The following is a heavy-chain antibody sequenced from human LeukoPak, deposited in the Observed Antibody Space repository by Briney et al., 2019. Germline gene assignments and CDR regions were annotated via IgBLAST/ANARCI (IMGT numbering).Heavy chain of an antibody. D-gene: IGHD3-22*01. J-gene: IGHJ4*02. CDR1: GVSISSYC. Sequence: SETLSLTCTVSGVSISSYCWSWIRQPAGKGLEWIGRIYNSGSTTYNPSLKSRVTMSVDTSKNQFSLKLSSVTAADTAVYYCARDRGYYDSSGYLIDYWGQGTLVTVSS. CDR2: IYNSGST. CDR3: ARDRGYYDSSGYLIDY. V-gene: IGHV4-4*07.